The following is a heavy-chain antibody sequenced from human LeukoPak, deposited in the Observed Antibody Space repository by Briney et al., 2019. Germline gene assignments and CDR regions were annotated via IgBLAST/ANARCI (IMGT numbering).Heavy chain of an antibody. CDR3: ARDLSVGSKPDLGFDY. V-gene: IGHV3-21*01. CDR1: GFTFSSDA. J-gene: IGHJ4*02. Sequence: GGSLRLSCAASGFTFSSDAMSWVRQAPGKGLEWVSSISSSSRYIYYTDSVKGRFTISRDNAKNSLYLQMNSLRAEDTAVYYCARDLSVGSKPDLGFDYWGQGTLVTVSS. CDR2: ISSSSRYI. D-gene: IGHD1-26*01.